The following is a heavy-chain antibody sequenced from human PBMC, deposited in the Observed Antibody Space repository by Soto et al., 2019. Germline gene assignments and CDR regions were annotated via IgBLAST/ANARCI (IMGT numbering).Heavy chain of an antibody. Sequence: EVQVLESGGGLVQPGGSLSLSCVASGFTFSSYAMSWVRQAPGKGLQWVSVVSNTGRTTYYADSVKGRFTVSRDNSKTPVSLQMNHLRAEDTAVYYCAKMTIEVAGVSWYFGLWGRGTLVTVSS. V-gene: IGHV3-23*01. J-gene: IGHJ2*01. CDR3: AKMTIEVAGVSWYFGL. CDR1: GFTFSSYA. D-gene: IGHD3-22*01. CDR2: VSNTGRTT.